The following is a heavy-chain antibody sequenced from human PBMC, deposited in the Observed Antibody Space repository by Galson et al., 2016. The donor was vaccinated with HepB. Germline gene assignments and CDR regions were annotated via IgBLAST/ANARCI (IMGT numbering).Heavy chain of an antibody. D-gene: IGHD6-19*01. CDR3: ARMRYSSGWLGGFDI. V-gene: IGHV3-48*04. CDR2: ITTSSSTI. Sequence: SLRLSCAASGFTFSTYHMNWVRQAPGKGLEWISYITTSSSTIHYADSVMGRFTISRDNARNSLYLQMNSLRVEDTAVYYCARMRYSSGWLGGFDIWGQGTMVTVSS. CDR1: GFTFSTYH. J-gene: IGHJ3*02.